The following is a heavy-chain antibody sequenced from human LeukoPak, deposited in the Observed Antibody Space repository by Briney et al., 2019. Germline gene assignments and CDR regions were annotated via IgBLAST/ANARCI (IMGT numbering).Heavy chain of an antibody. J-gene: IGHJ5*02. CDR1: GFTFSDYY. V-gene: IGHV3-11*04. D-gene: IGHD3-3*01. Sequence: GGSLRLSCAASGFTFSDYYMSWIRQAPGKGLEWVSYISSSGSTIYYADSVKGRFTISRDNAKNSLYLQMNSLRAEDTAVYYCARDCSVLGGYDFWSGYYNNWFDPWGQGTLVTVSS. CDR2: ISSSGSTI. CDR3: ARDCSVLGGYDFWSGYYNNWFDP.